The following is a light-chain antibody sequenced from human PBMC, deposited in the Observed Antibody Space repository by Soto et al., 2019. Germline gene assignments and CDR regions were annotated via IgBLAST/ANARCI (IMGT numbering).Light chain of an antibody. Sequence: QSALTQPASVSGSPGQSITISCTGTSSDVGGYNYVSWYQQHTGKAPKLMIYDVSNRPSGVSNRFSGSKSGNTASLTISGLQAEDEADYYCSSYTSSSTYVFGTGTQLTFL. J-gene: IGLJ1*01. CDR1: SSDVGGYNY. V-gene: IGLV2-14*01. CDR2: DVS. CDR3: SSYTSSSTYV.